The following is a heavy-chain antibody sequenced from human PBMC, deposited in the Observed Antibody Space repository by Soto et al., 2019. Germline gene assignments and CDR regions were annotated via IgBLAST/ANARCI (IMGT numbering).Heavy chain of an antibody. CDR3: ARIVRGIVITYYYMDV. Sequence: QVQLQESGPGLVKPSETLSLTCTVSGGSISSSSYYWGWIRQPPGKGLEWIGSIFYSGSTYYNPCPQSRVTISVDTSTNQFSLKLRSVTAADTAVYYCARIVRGIVITYYYMDVWGKGTTVTVSS. CDR1: GGSISSSSYY. CDR2: IFYSGST. J-gene: IGHJ6*03. V-gene: IGHV4-39*01. D-gene: IGHD2-21*01.